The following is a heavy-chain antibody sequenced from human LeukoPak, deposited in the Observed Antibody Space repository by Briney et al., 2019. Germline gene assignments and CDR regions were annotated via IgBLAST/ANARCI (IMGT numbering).Heavy chain of an antibody. CDR1: GGSISSYY. J-gene: IGHJ3*02. CDR3: ARHSGHSSTNDAFDI. CDR2: IYYSGST. V-gene: IGHV4-59*01. D-gene: IGHD6-13*01. Sequence: SETLSLTCTVSGGSISSYYWSWIRQPPGKGLEWIGYIYYSGSTNYNPSLKSRVTISVDTSKNQFSLKLSSVTAADTAAYYCARHSGHSSTNDAFDIWGQGTMVIVSS.